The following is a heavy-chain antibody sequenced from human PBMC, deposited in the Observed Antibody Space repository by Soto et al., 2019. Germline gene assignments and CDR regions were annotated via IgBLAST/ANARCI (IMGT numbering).Heavy chain of an antibody. CDR1: GYTFTSYD. J-gene: IGHJ3*02. V-gene: IGHV1-8*01. CDR3: ERFGIAAAGTLAFDI. D-gene: IGHD6-13*01. Sequence: SVKVSCKASGYTFTSYDINWVRQATGQGLEWMGWMNPNSGNTGYAQKFQGRVTMTRNTSISTAYMELSSLRSEDTAVYYCERFGIAAAGTLAFDIWGQGTMVTVSS. CDR2: MNPNSGNT.